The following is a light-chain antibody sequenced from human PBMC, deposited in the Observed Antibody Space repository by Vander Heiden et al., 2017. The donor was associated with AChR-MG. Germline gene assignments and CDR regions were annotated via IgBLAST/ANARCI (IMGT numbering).Light chain of an antibody. CDR2: DVN. J-gene: IGLJ2*01. CDR3: CSYGGSRTLV. V-gene: IGLV2-23*02. Sequence: QSALTQPASVSGSPGPSITISCSGTYNDIGGYNLVSWYQQHPGKAPKLIIFDVNKWPSGISNRFSGSKSGITASLTISGLQVEDEADYYCCSYGGSRTLVFGGGTRLTVL. CDR1: YNDIGGYNL.